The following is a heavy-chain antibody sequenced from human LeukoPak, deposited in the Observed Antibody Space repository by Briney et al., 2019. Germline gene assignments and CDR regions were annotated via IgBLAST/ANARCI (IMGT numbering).Heavy chain of an antibody. CDR1: GGSISSGSYY. CDR2: IYTSGST. Sequence: SETLSLTCTVSGGSISSGSYYWSWIRQPAGKGLEWIGRIYTSGSTNYNPSLKSRVTISVDTSKNQFSLKLSSVTAADTAVYYSASRKYNWNYDYWGQGTLVTVSS. D-gene: IGHD1-7*01. V-gene: IGHV4-61*02. J-gene: IGHJ4*02. CDR3: ASRKYNWNYDY.